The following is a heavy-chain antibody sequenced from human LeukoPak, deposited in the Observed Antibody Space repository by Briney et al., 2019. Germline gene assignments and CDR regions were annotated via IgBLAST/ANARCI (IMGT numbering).Heavy chain of an antibody. J-gene: IGHJ4*02. D-gene: IGHD5-18*01. V-gene: IGHV3-43*02. CDR3: AKDRGGYSYAADY. CDR1: GFTFDDYA. Sequence: GGSLRLSCAASGFTFDDYAMHWVRRAPGKGLEWVSLISGDGGSTYYADSVKGRFTISRDNSKNSLYLQMNSLTTEDTALYYCAKDRGGYSYAADYWGQGTLVTVSS. CDR2: ISGDGGST.